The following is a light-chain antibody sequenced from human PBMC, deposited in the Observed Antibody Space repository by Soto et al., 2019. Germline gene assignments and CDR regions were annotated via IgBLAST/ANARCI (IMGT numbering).Light chain of an antibody. CDR1: HNVYINS. Sequence: EIVLTQSPGSLLLSPGERATLSCRASHNVYINSLAWYQQNPGQTPRLLICGGDTRATDVPDRFSGSGSGTAFARTISRLEPEASAHYYCQYYGAAPFTFGPGTSV. CDR2: GGD. CDR3: QYYGAAPFT. J-gene: IGKJ3*01. V-gene: IGKV3-20*01.